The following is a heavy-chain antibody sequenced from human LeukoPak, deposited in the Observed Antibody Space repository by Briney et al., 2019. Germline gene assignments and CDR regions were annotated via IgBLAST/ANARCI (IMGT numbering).Heavy chain of an antibody. D-gene: IGHD3-10*01. J-gene: IGHJ4*02. CDR1: GFTLTSYR. Sequence: GSVKVSCKASGFTLTSYRIQWARQAPGQGLEWMGVITTSGGSTSYTQKFQGRVTMTRDTSTSTVYMELSSLTSEDTAVYYCARDSLPHYYTSGSQNPADYWGQGTLVTVPS. CDR2: ITTSGGST. V-gene: IGHV1-46*01. CDR3: ARDSLPHYYTSGSQNPADY.